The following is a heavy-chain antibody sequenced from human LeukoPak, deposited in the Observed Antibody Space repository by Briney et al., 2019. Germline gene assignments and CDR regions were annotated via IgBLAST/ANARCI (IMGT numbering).Heavy chain of an antibody. CDR2: INPNSGGA. J-gene: IGHJ5*02. Sequence: GASVKVSXKASGYTFTGYYMHWVRQAPGQGLEWMGRINPNSGGANYAQKFQGRVTMTRDTSIITAYMELSRLRSDDTAVYYCARDRAWRSWFDPWGQGTLVTVSS. D-gene: IGHD3-10*01. CDR1: GYTFTGYY. V-gene: IGHV1-2*06. CDR3: ARDRAWRSWFDP.